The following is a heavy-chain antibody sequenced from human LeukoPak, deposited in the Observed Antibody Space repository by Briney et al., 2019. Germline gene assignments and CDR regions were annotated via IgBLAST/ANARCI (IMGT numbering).Heavy chain of an antibody. V-gene: IGHV3-9*01. CDR3: ALVPAAIRGYYYYGMDV. D-gene: IGHD2-2*02. Sequence: GGSLRLSCAASGFTFDDYAMHWVRQAPGKGLEWVSGISWNSGSIGYADSVKGRFAISRDNAKNSLYLQMNSLRAEDTASYYCALVPAAIRGYYYYGMDVWGQGTTVTVSS. CDR1: GFTFDDYA. J-gene: IGHJ6*02. CDR2: ISWNSGSI.